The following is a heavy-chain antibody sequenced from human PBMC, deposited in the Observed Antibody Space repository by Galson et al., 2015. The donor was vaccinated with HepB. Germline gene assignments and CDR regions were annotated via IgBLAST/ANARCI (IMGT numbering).Heavy chain of an antibody. J-gene: IGHJ5*02. CDR1: GGTFSTNA. CDR3: ARQPYQLLENNWFDP. Sequence: SVKVSCKASGGTFSTNAISWVRQAPGQRLEWMGGIIPILGIANYAQKFQGRVTITADKSTSTAYMQLSSLRSEDTAVYYCARQPYQLLENNWFDPWGQGTLVTVSS. D-gene: IGHD2-2*01. CDR2: IIPILGIA. V-gene: IGHV1-69*10.